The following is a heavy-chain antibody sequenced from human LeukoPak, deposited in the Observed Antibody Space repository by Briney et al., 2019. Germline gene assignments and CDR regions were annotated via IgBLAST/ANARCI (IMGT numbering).Heavy chain of an antibody. V-gene: IGHV1-8*01. D-gene: IGHD2-8*02. CDR3: AKDILLEPHQYFQH. Sequence: ASVKVSCKASGYTFTSYDINWVRQATGQGLEWMGWMNPNSGNTGYAQKFQGRVTMTRNTSISTAYMELSSLRSEDTALYYCAKDILLEPHQYFQHWGQGTLVTVSS. J-gene: IGHJ1*01. CDR2: MNPNSGNT. CDR1: GYTFTSYD.